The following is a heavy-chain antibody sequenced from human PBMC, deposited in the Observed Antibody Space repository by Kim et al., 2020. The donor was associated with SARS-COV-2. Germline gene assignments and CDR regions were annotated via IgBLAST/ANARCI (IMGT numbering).Heavy chain of an antibody. D-gene: IGHD6-13*01. CDR2: ISSSSSYT. Sequence: GGSLRLSCAASGFTFSDYYMSWIRQAPGKGLEWVSYISSSSSYTNYADSVKGRFTISRDNAKNSLYLQMNSLRAEDTAVYYCARGYSSSWRGSFLGVWGQGTTVTVSS. J-gene: IGHJ6*02. V-gene: IGHV3-11*05. CDR1: GFTFSDYY. CDR3: ARGYSSSWRGSFLGV.